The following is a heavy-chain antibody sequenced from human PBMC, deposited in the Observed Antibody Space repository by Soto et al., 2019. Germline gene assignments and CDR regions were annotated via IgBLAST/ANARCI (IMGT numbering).Heavy chain of an antibody. CDR2: IYYSGST. V-gene: IGHV4-31*03. CDR3: ARDSRYDFWSGYRGPKGAFDI. D-gene: IGHD3-3*01. J-gene: IGHJ3*02. CDR1: CGSISSGGYY. Sequence: PSETLSLTCTVSCGSISSGGYYWSWIRQHPGKGLEWIGYIYYSGSTYYNPSLKSRVTISVDTSKNQFSLKLSSVTAADTAVYYCARDSRYDFWSGYRGPKGAFDIWGQGTMVTVSS.